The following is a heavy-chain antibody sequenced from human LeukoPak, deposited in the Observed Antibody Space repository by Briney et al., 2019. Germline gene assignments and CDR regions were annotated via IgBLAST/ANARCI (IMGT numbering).Heavy chain of an antibody. CDR2: ISSSGSTI. D-gene: IGHD3-10*01. CDR1: GFTFSDYY. Sequence: PGGSLRLSCAASGFTFSDYYMSWIRQAPGKGLEWVSYISSSGSTIYYADSVKGRFTISRDNAKNSLYLQMNSLRAEDTAVYYCARRGVLWFGDLFYYGMDVWGQGTTVTVSS. J-gene: IGHJ6*02. V-gene: IGHV3-11*01. CDR3: ARRGVLWFGDLFYYGMDV.